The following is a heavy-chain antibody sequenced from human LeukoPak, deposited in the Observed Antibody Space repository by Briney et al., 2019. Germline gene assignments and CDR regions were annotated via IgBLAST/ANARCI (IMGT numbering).Heavy chain of an antibody. CDR1: GGSFSGYY. V-gene: IGHV4-34*01. CDR3: ARKQVRGPISRPYYFDY. D-gene: IGHD3-10*01. J-gene: IGHJ4*02. CDR2: INHSGST. Sequence: SETLSLTCAVYGGSFSGYYWSWIRQPPGKGLEWIGEINHSGSTNYNPSLKSRVTISVDTSKNQFSLKLSSVTAADTAVYYCARKQVRGPISRPYYFDYWGQGTLVTVSS.